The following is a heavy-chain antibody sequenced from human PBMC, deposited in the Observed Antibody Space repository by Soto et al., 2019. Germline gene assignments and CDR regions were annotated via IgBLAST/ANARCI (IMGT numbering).Heavy chain of an antibody. D-gene: IGHD1-7*01. J-gene: IGHJ4*02. Sequence: PSETLSLTCAVYGGSFSGYYWSWIRQPPGKGLEWIGEINHSGSTNYNPSLKSRVNISVDTSKNQFSLKLSSVTAADTAVYYCARGPLSSITGTTRFDYWGQGTLVTVSS. V-gene: IGHV4-34*01. CDR1: GGSFSGYY. CDR2: INHSGST. CDR3: ARGPLSSITGTTRFDY.